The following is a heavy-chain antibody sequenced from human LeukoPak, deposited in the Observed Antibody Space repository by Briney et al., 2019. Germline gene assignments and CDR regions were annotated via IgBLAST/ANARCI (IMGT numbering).Heavy chain of an antibody. CDR1: GGSISSYY. CDR3: ARGPHHGYCSSTSCYLSYYYMDV. D-gene: IGHD2-2*03. J-gene: IGHJ6*03. CDR2: IYYSGST. Sequence: SETLSLTCTVSGGSISSYYWSWIRQPPGKGLEWIGYIYYSGSTNYNPSLKSRGTISVDTSKNQFSLKLSSVPAADPAVYYCARGPHHGYCSSTSCYLSYYYMDVWGKGTTVTVSS. V-gene: IGHV4-59*01.